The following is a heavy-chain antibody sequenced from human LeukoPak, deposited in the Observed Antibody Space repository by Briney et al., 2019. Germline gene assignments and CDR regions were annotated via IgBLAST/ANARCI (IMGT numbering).Heavy chain of an antibody. CDR1: GGTFSSHA. D-gene: IGHD2-2*01. CDR3: AREEDQYQLPSHDYYYYMDV. Sequence: ASVKVSCKASGGTFSSHAISWVRQAPGQGLEWMGGIIPIFGTANYAQKFQGRVTITADESTSTAYMELSSLRSEDTAVYYCAREEDQYQLPSHDYYYYMDVWGKGTTVTVSS. J-gene: IGHJ6*03. V-gene: IGHV1-69*13. CDR2: IIPIFGTA.